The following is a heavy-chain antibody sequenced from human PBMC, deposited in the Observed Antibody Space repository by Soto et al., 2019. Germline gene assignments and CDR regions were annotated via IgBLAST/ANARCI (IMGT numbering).Heavy chain of an antibody. CDR2: ISYSGST. CDR1: AGSISTINYY. V-gene: IGHV4-31*03. D-gene: IGHD1-26*01. CDR3: ARSAQWEGFEP. J-gene: IGHJ3*01. Sequence: QVQLQESGPGLVRPSQTLSLTCTVSAGSISTINYYWSWIRQHPEKGLEWIGYISYSGSTFYHSSLKSRVTISLDTSKKPFSLTLTSVTAADTAVYYCARSAQWEGFEPWGQGTMVTVSS.